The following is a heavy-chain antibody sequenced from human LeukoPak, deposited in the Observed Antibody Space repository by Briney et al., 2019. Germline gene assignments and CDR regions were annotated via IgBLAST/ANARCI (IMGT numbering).Heavy chain of an antibody. V-gene: IGHV3-11*06. CDR2: ISSSSSYT. J-gene: IGHJ6*02. CDR1: GFTFSDYY. Sequence: PGGSLRLSCAASGFTFSDYYMSWIRQAPGKGLEWVSYISSSSSYTNYADSVKGRFTISRDNAKNSLYLQMNSLRAEDTAVYYCARVLVARISGYRGYGMDVWGQGTTVTVSS. CDR3: ARVLVARISGYRGYGMDV. D-gene: IGHD3-22*01.